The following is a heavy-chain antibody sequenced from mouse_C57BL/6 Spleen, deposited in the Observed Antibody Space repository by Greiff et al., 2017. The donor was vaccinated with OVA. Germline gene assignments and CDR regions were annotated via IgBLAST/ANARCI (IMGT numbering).Heavy chain of an antibody. Sequence: VQLQQPGAELVMPGASVKLSCKASGYTFTSYWMHWVKQRPGQGLEWIGEIDPSDSYTNYNQKFKGKSTLTVDKSSSTAYMQLSSRTSEDSAVYDCARGGYGSGAMDDWGQGTSVTGSS. CDR2: IDPSDSYT. CDR1: GYTFTSYW. CDR3: ARGGYGSGAMDD. D-gene: IGHD2-2*01. J-gene: IGHJ4*01. V-gene: IGHV1-69*01.